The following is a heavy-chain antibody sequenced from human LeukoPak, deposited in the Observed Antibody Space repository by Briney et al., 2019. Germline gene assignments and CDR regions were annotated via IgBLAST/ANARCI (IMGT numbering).Heavy chain of an antibody. CDR2: IIPIFGTA. Sequence: GASVKVSCKASGGTFSSYAISWVRQAPGQGLEWMGGIIPIFGTANYAQKFQGRVTITADESTSTAYMELSSLRSEDTAVYYCARDSGYYDSSGYYPFEYWGQGTLVTVSS. V-gene: IGHV1-69*13. CDR3: ARDSGYYDSSGYYPFEY. D-gene: IGHD3-22*01. CDR1: GGTFSSYA. J-gene: IGHJ4*02.